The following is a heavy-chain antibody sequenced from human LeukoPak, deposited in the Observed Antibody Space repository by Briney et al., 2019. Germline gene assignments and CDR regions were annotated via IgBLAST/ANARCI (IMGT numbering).Heavy chain of an antibody. CDR3: ARENVDSSTRDYYYYMDV. J-gene: IGHJ6*03. Sequence: GGSLRLSCAASGFTFSSYWMSWVRQAPGKGLEWVANIKQDGSEKYYVDSVKGRFTISRDNAKNSLYLQVNSLRAEDTAVYYCARENVDSSTRDYYYYMDVWGKGTTVTVSS. V-gene: IGHV3-7*01. D-gene: IGHD6-13*01. CDR2: IKQDGSEK. CDR1: GFTFSSYW.